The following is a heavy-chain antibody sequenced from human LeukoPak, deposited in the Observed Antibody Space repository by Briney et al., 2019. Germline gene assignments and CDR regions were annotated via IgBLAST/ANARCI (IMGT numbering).Heavy chain of an antibody. J-gene: IGHJ4*02. V-gene: IGHV3-21*01. D-gene: IGHD4-17*01. Sequence: GGSLRLSCAASGFTFSSYSMNWVRQAPGKGLEWVSSISSSSSYIYYADSVKGRFTISRDNAKNSLYLQMNSLRAEDTAVYYCARDTSHGDYHFCYWGQGTLVTVSS. CDR2: ISSSSSYI. CDR1: GFTFSSYS. CDR3: ARDTSHGDYHFCY.